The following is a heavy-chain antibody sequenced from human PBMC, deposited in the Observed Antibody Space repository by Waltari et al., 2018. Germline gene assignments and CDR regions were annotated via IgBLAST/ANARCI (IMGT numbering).Heavy chain of an antibody. CDR3: ARGNRGSGWSY. CDR2: IYWDDDK. D-gene: IGHD6-13*01. Sequence: QVTLKESGPALVKPTQTLTLTSTFSGFSISATGTGVNWIRQPPGKALEWLATIYWDDDKYYSTSLKSRLTISKDTSKNQVVLTMTIMDPVDTATYYCARGNRGSGWSYWGQGVLVTVSS. V-gene: IGHV2-70*01. CDR1: GFSISATGTG. J-gene: IGHJ4*02.